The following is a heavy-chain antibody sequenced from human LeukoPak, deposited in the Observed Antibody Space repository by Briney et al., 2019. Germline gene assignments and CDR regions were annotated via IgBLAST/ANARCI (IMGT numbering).Heavy chain of an antibody. D-gene: IGHD3-10*01. J-gene: IGHJ4*02. CDR3: ARGFYYGSGLYFDY. V-gene: IGHV3-7*01. CDR2: IKQDGSEK. Sequence: GGSLGLSCAASGFTFSSYWMSWVRQAPGKGLEWVANIKQDGSEKYYVDSVKGRFTISRDDAKNSLYLQMNSLRAEDTAVYYCARGFYYGSGLYFDYWGQGTLVTVSS. CDR1: GFTFSSYW.